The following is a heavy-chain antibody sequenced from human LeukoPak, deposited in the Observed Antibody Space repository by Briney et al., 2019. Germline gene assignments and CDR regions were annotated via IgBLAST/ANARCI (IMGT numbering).Heavy chain of an antibody. D-gene: IGHD4-17*01. CDR2: LYYTGNT. V-gene: IGHV4-59*08. Sequence: KPSETLSLTCTASGGSISSYYWSWIRQPPGKGLEWIGYLYYTGNTNYNPSLKSRVAISIQTSKNQFSLKLTSVTAADTAVYYCAGDYGDLLTGIRFDTWGQGTLVTVSS. CDR1: GGSISSYY. CDR3: AGDYGDLLTGIRFDT. J-gene: IGHJ5*02.